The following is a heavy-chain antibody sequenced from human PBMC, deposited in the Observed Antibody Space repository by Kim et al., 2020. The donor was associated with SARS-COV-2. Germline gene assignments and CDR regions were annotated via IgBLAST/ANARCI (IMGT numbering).Heavy chain of an antibody. D-gene: IGHD3-9*01. V-gene: IGHV3-30*18. CDR1: GFTFSSYG. Sequence: GGSLRLSCAASGFTFSSYGMHWVRQAPGKGLEWVAVISYDGSNKYYADSVKGRFTISRDNSKNTLYLQMNSLRAEDTAVYYCAKGQIGGYDILTGYHEDQILDYWGQGTLVTVSS. J-gene: IGHJ4*02. CDR3: AKGQIGGYDILTGYHEDQILDY. CDR2: ISYDGSNK.